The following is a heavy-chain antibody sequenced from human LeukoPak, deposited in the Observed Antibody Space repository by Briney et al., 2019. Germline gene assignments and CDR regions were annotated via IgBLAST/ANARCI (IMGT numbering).Heavy chain of an antibody. V-gene: IGHV3-11*05. CDR3: ARGGYSGYDWVDY. J-gene: IGHJ4*02. CDR1: GFTFSDYY. CDR2: ISSSSSYT. Sequence: GGSLRLSCAASGFTFSDYYMSWIRQAPGKGLEWVSYISSSSSYTNYADSVKGRFTISRDNAKNSLYPQMNSLRAEDTAVYYCARGGYSGYDWVDYWGQGTLVTVSS. D-gene: IGHD5-12*01.